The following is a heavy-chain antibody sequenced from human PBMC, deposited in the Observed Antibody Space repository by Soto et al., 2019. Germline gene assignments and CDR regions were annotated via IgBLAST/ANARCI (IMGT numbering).Heavy chain of an antibody. J-gene: IGHJ4*02. V-gene: IGHV4-34*01. Sequence: SSETLSLTCAVYGGSFSGYYWSWIRQPPGKGLEWIGYINYSGSTNYNPSLKSRVTISVDTSKNQFSLKLSSVTAADTAVYYCARGITIFGVVSSEYYFDYWGQGTLVTVSS. CDR2: INYSGST. CDR3: ARGITIFGVVSSEYYFDY. CDR1: GGSFSGYY. D-gene: IGHD3-3*01.